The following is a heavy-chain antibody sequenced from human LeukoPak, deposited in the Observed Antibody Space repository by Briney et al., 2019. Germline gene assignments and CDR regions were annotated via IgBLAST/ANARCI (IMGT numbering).Heavy chain of an antibody. J-gene: IGHJ6*04. V-gene: IGHV4-59*01. Sequence: TLXXXCTVSXGSISSYYWSWIRQPPGKGLEWIGYIYYSGSTNYNPSLKSRVTISVDTSKNQFSLKLSSVTAADTAVYHVAXGSSSGWFLGDVWGKGTTVTVSS. CDR2: IYYSGST. CDR3: AXGSSSGWFLGDV. D-gene: IGHD6-19*01. CDR1: XGSISSYY.